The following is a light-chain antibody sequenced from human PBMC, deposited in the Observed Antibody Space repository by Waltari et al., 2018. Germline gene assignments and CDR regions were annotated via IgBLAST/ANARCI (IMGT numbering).Light chain of an antibody. CDR1: SSNLGSHY. CDR3: AAWDDRLSGV. Sequence: QSVLTQPPSASGTPGQRVTISCSGSSSNLGSHYVYWYQQLPGTAPKLLIYRNNQRPSGVPDRFSGSRYGSSAALAISGLWAGGEAEYYCAAWDDRLSGVFGGGTKLAVL. CDR2: RNN. V-gene: IGLV1-47*03. J-gene: IGLJ2*01.